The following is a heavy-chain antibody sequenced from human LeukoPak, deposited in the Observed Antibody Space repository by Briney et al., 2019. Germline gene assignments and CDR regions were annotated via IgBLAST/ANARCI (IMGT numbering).Heavy chain of an antibody. D-gene: IGHD1-26*01. V-gene: IGHV3-11*01. CDR3: ARSGTYSRHYYYMDV. Sequence: PGGSLRLSCAASGFTFSDYYMRWVRQAPGEGREWVSYISSSGSTIYYADSVQGRFTIARDHAKNSLYLQMNSLRAEDTAVYYCARSGTYSRHYYYMDVWGKGTTVTVSS. CDR1: GFTFSDYY. J-gene: IGHJ6*03. CDR2: ISSSGSTI.